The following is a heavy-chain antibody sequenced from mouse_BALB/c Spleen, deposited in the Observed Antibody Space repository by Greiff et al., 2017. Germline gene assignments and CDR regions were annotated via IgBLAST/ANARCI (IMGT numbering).Heavy chain of an antibody. Sequence: VKLVESGAELMKPGASVKISCKATGYTFSSYWIEWVKQRPGHGLEWIGEILPGSGSTNYNEKFKGKATFTADTSSNTAYMQLSSLTSEDSAVYYCARDGYGSRSWFAYWGQGTLVTVSA. D-gene: IGHD1-1*01. V-gene: IGHV1-9*01. CDR1: GYTFSSYW. CDR2: ILPGSGST. CDR3: ARDGYGSRSWFAY. J-gene: IGHJ3*01.